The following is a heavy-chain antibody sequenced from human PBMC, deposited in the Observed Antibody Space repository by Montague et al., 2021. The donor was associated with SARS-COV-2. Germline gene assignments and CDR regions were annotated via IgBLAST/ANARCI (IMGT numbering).Heavy chain of an antibody. CDR1: GFSLSTSGMC. CDR3: AHTPTYSSSWYRGDY. CDR2: IDWDDDK. V-gene: IGHV2-70*01. Sequence: PALVKPTQTLTLTCTFSGFSLSTSGMCVSWIRQPPGKALEWLALIDWDDDKYYSTSLKTRLTISKDTSKNQVVLTMTNMDPVDTATYYCAHTPTYSSSWYRGDYWGQGTLVTVSS. D-gene: IGHD6-13*01. J-gene: IGHJ4*02.